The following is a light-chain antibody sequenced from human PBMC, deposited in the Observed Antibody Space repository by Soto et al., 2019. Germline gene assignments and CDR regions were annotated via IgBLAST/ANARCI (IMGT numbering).Light chain of an antibody. CDR1: QSVSTY. CDR3: QQRSGWPPIT. Sequence: EIVLTQSPATLSLSPGERATLSCRSSQSVSTYLAWYQQKPGQAPRLLIHDASNRATGIPARFSGSGSGTAFTLTTSSLEPEGFAVYYCQQRSGWPPITFGQGTRLEI. CDR2: DAS. J-gene: IGKJ5*01. V-gene: IGKV3-11*01.